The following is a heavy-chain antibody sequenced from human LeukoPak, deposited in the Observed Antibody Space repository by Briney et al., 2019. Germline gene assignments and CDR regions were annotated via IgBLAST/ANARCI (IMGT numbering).Heavy chain of an antibody. D-gene: IGHD3-22*01. Sequence: GGSLRLSCAASGFTFSSYSMNWVRQAPGKGLEWVSSITSSSSYIYYADSVKGRFTISRDNAKNSLYLQMNSLRDEDTAVYYCAREIGDYYDSSGYYSRDYWGQGTLVTVSS. V-gene: IGHV3-21*01. CDR1: GFTFSSYS. CDR3: AREIGDYYDSSGYYSRDY. CDR2: ITSSSSYI. J-gene: IGHJ4*02.